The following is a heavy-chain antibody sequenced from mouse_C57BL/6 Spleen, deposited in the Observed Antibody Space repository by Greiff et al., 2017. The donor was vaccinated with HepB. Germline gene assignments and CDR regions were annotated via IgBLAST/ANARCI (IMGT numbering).Heavy chain of an antibody. CDR1: GFSLTSYG. Sequence: VQLQQSGPGLVQPSQSLSITCTVSGFSLTSYGVHWVRQSPGKGLEWLGVIWSGGSTDYNAAFISRLSISKDNSKSQVFFKMNSLQSDDTAIDYCARKDYYDPFAYWGQGTLVTVSA. CDR3: ARKDYYDPFAY. CDR2: IWSGGST. D-gene: IGHD2-4*01. J-gene: IGHJ3*01. V-gene: IGHV2-2*01.